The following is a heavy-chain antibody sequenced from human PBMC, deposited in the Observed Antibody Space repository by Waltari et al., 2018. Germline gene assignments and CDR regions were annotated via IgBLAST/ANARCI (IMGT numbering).Heavy chain of an antibody. Sequence: QVQLQESGPGLVKPSETLSLTCTVSGGSISSYYWSWIRQPAGKGLEWIGRIYTSGSTNYNPSLKSRVTMSVDTSKNQFSLKLSSVTAADTAVYYCARDRGYDFWSGYYREDAFDIWGQGTMVTVSS. D-gene: IGHD3-3*01. V-gene: IGHV4-4*07. CDR1: GGSISSYY. CDR3: ARDRGYDFWSGYYREDAFDI. CDR2: IYTSGST. J-gene: IGHJ3*02.